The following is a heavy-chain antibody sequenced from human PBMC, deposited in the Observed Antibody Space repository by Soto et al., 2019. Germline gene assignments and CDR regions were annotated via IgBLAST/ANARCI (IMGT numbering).Heavy chain of an antibody. D-gene: IGHD1-26*01. CDR3: AREAVGGTAFDI. V-gene: IGHV1-8*02. Sequence: ASVKVSCKASGYTFTGYYMHWVRQATGQGLEWMGWMNPNSGNTGYAQKFQGRVTMTRNTSISTAYMELSSLRSEDTAVYYRAREAVGGTAFDIWGQGTMVTVSS. J-gene: IGHJ3*02. CDR1: GYTFTGYY. CDR2: MNPNSGNT.